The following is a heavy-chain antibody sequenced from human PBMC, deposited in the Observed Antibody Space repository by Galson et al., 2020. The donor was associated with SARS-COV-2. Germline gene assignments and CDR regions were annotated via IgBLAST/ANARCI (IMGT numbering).Heavy chain of an antibody. CDR2: INPNSGGT. D-gene: IGHD3-22*01. J-gene: IGHJ4*02. CDR3: ARRCYYDRSVYGYIDV. V-gene: IGHV1-2*02. CDR1: GYTFTGYY. Sequence: ASVKVSCKASGYTFTGYYMHWVRQAPGQGLEWMGWINPNSGGTNYAQKFQGRVTMTRDTSISTAYMELSRLRSDDTAVYYCARRCYYDRSVYGYIDVWGQGTLVTVSS.